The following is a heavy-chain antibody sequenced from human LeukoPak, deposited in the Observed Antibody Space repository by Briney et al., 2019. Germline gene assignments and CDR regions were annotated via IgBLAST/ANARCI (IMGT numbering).Heavy chain of an antibody. CDR1: GYTFTGYY. CDR2: INPNSGGT. V-gene: IGHV1-2*02. Sequence: GASVKVSCKASGYTFTGYYMHWVRQAPGQGLEWMGWINPNSGGTNYAQKFQGRVTMTRDTSISTAYMELSRLRSDDTAVYYCARDRVDSSSWFDYWGQGTLVTVSS. D-gene: IGHD6-13*01. J-gene: IGHJ4*02. CDR3: ARDRVDSSSWFDY.